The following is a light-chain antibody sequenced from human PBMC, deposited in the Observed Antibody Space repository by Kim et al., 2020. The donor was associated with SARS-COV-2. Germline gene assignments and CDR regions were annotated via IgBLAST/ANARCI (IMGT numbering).Light chain of an antibody. V-gene: IGLV3-1*01. CDR2: QDS. Sequence: VSPGQTASITCAGDKLGDKYACWYQQKPGQSPVLVIYQDSKRPSGIPERFSGSNSGNTATLTISGTQAMDEADYYCQAWDSSNVVFGGGTQLTVL. CDR1: KLGDKY. J-gene: IGLJ2*01. CDR3: QAWDSSNVV.